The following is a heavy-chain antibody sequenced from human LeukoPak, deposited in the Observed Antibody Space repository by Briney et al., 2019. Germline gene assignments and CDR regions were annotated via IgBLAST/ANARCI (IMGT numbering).Heavy chain of an antibody. J-gene: IGHJ4*02. D-gene: IGHD4-17*01. CDR2: IYYSGST. Sequence: PSETLSLTCTVSGGSISSSSYYWGWIRQPPGKGLEWIGSIYYSGSTYYNPSLKSRVTISVDTSKNQFSLKLSSVTAADTAVYYCARGFYGDYFGLKYWGQGTLVTVSS. V-gene: IGHV4-39*01. CDR1: GGSISSSSYY. CDR3: ARGFYGDYFGLKY.